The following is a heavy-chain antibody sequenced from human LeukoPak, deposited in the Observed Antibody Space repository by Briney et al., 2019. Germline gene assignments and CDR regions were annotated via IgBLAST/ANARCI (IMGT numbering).Heavy chain of an antibody. CDR2: IYYSGST. V-gene: IGHV4-59*01. CDR3: ARNPRYYDILTGYSTLEYYFDY. CDR1: GGSIRTYY. J-gene: IGHJ4*02. Sequence: SETLSLTCTVSGGSIRTYYWSWIRQPPGKGLEWIGYIYYSGSTNYNPSLKSRVTISVDTSKNQFSLKLSSVTAADTAVYYCARNPRYYDILTGYSTLEYYFDYWGQGTLVTVSS. D-gene: IGHD3-9*01.